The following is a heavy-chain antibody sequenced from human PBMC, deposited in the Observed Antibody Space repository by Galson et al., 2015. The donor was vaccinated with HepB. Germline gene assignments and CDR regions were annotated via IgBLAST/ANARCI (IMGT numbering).Heavy chain of an antibody. D-gene: IGHD1-26*01. V-gene: IGHV1-18*01. J-gene: IGHJ4*02. CDR2: ISTYNFNT. CDR1: GYTFTAYG. Sequence: SVKVSCKASGYTFTAYGISWVRQAPGQGLEWMGWISTYNFNTNFAQRLQDRVTMTTDTATSTAYMELRSRGSDDTAVYFYARARYSTSPPDYWGQGTLVTVSS. CDR3: ARARYSTSPPDY.